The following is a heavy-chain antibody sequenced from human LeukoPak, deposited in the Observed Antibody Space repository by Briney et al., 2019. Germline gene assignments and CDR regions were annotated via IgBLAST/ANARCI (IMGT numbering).Heavy chain of an antibody. CDR3: AKVDTPMVIYYYYYMDV. CDR2: INPSGGST. V-gene: IGHV1-46*01. Sequence: ASVKVSCKASGYTFTSYYMHWVRQAPGQGLEWMGIINPSGGSTSYAQKFQGRVTMTRDTSTSTVYMELSSLRPEDTAVYYCAKVDTPMVIYYYYYMDVWGKGTTVTVSS. D-gene: IGHD5-18*01. J-gene: IGHJ6*03. CDR1: GYTFTSYY.